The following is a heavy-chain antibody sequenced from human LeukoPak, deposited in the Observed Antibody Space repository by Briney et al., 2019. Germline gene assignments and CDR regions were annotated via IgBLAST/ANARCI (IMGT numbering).Heavy chain of an antibody. D-gene: IGHD2-2*01. Sequence: PGGSLRLSCAASGFTFSDYYMSWIRQAPGKGLEWVSYISSSSSYTNYADSVKGRFIISRDNAKNSLYLQMNSLRAEDTAVYYCAIETSDSSSTSCQNCFDPWGQGTLVTVSS. V-gene: IGHV3-11*05. CDR2: ISSSSSYT. CDR3: AIETSDSSSTSCQNCFDP. CDR1: GFTFSDYY. J-gene: IGHJ5*02.